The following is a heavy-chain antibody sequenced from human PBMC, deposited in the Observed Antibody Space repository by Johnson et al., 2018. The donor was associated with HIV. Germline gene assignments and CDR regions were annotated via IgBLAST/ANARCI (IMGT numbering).Heavy chain of an antibody. CDR2: INWNGGST. D-gene: IGHD6-13*01. V-gene: IGHV3-20*04. J-gene: IGHJ3*02. CDR3: ARLDEIAAAGTGDAFDI. CDR1: GFTFDDYA. Sequence: VQLVESGGGLVQPGRSLRLSCAASGFTFDDYAMHWVRQAPGKGLEWVSGINWNGGSTGYADSVKGRFTISRDNAKNSLYLQMNSLRAEDTALYYCARLDEIAAAGTGDAFDIWGQGTMVTVSS.